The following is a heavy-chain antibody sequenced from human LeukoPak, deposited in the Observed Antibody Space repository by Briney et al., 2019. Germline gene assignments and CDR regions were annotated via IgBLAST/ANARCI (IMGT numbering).Heavy chain of an antibody. J-gene: IGHJ4*02. D-gene: IGHD3-22*01. V-gene: IGHV4-39*07. Sequence: SETLSLTCTVSGGSIISTNYYWAWIRQPPGKGLEWIGTVYYDGSTYYNPSLKSRVTISLDTSKNQFSLKLSSVAAADTAVYYCGYSSGPFDYWGQGTLVTVSS. CDR1: GGSIISTNYY. CDR2: VYYDGST. CDR3: GYSSGPFDY.